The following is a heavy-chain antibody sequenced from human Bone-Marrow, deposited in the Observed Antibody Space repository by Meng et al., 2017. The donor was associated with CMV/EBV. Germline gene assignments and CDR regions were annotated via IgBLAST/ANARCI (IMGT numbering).Heavy chain of an antibody. CDR3: ARVGRGILTGYYLVNYGMDV. CDR2: IKQDGSEK. D-gene: IGHD3-9*01. J-gene: IGHJ6*02. V-gene: IGHV3-7*01. CDR1: GFTFSSYW. Sequence: GESLKISCAASGFTFSSYWMSWVRQAPGKGLEWVANIKQDGSEKYYVDSVKGRFTISRDNAKNSLYLQMNSLRAEDTAVYYCARVGRGILTGYYLVNYGMDVWGQGTTVTVS.